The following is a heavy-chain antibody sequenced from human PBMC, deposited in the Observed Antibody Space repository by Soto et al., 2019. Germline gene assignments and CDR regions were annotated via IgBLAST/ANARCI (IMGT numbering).Heavy chain of an antibody. CDR1: GFTFINAW. Sequence: SGGSLRLSCAASGFTFINAWMSCVRHAPGKRLEWGSRLKSRTDGGTTDSAAPVKGRFTNSTEESKNTLYQHMNSVKTEDTAGYYCATGAMSTYYNCMDVWGQGTTGTVSS. CDR2: LKSRTDGGTT. J-gene: IGHJ6*02. CDR3: ATGAMSTYYNCMDV. V-gene: IGHV3-15*01.